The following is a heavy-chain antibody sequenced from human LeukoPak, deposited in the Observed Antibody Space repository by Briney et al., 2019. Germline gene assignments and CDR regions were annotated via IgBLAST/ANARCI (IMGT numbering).Heavy chain of an antibody. Sequence: ASVKVSCKASGGTFSSYAISWVRQVPGQGLEWMGGIIPIFGTANYAQKFQGRVTITTDESTSTAYMELSSLRSEDTAVYYCARGPEIVVVPAAKDAEYFQHWGQGTLVTVSS. CDR1: GGTFSSYA. D-gene: IGHD2-2*01. J-gene: IGHJ1*01. CDR3: ARGPEIVVVPAAKDAEYFQH. CDR2: IIPIFGTA. V-gene: IGHV1-69*05.